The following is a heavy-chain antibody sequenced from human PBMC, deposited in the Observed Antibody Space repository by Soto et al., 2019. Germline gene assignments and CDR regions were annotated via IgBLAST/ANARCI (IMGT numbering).Heavy chain of an antibody. CDR3: ARSEGITIFGVVIGRENWFDT. CDR1: GSTFTSYG. V-gene: IGHV1-18*01. D-gene: IGHD3-3*01. CDR2: ISAYNGNT. J-gene: IGHJ5*02. Sequence: ALLKVYCKSSGSTFTSYGISCVRHSPGQGLEWIGWISAYNGNTNYAQKLQGRVTMTTDTSTSTAYMELRSLRSDDTAVYYCARSEGITIFGVVIGRENWFDTWGQGTLVTVSS.